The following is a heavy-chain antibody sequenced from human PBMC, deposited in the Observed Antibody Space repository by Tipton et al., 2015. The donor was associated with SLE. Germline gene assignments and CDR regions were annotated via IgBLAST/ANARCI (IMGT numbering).Heavy chain of an antibody. D-gene: IGHD6-19*01. CDR2: VFYSGTT. V-gene: IGHV4-39*07. CDR1: VASINSSSYY. CDR3: ASLLWGGWPFDH. Sequence: LVQPSETLSLTCTVSVASINSSSYYWAWIRQPPGKGLEWIGSVFYSGTTYYNPSLKSRVTISLDTSKNQFSLKVNFVTAADTAVYYCASLLWGGWPFDHWGQGTLVTVSS. J-gene: IGHJ4*02.